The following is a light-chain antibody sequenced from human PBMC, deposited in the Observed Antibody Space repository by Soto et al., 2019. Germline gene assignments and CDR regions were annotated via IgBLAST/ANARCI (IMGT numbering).Light chain of an antibody. CDR3: KQIYITPTWT. J-gene: IGKJ1*01. CDR1: QSISSY. V-gene: IGKV1-39*01. CDR2: AAS. Sequence: DIQMTQSPSSLSASVGDRVTITCRASQSISSYLNWYQQKPGKAPKLLIYAASSLQSGVPSRFSGSESGTDFTLPISSLKPEDFETYYGKQIYITPTWTFGQGTRLDIK.